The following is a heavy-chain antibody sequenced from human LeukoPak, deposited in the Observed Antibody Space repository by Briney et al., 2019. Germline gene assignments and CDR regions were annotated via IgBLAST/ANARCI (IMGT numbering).Heavy chain of an antibody. CDR2: ISSSSSYI. CDR1: GFTFSSYS. V-gene: IGHV3-21*01. Sequence: GGSLRLSCAASGFTFSSYSMNWARQAPGKGLEWVSSISSSSSYIYYADSVKGRFTISRDNAKNSLYLQMNSLRAEDTAVYYCARDFSYYDSSGYSYFDYWGQGTLVTVSS. CDR3: ARDFSYYDSSGYSYFDY. J-gene: IGHJ4*02. D-gene: IGHD3-22*01.